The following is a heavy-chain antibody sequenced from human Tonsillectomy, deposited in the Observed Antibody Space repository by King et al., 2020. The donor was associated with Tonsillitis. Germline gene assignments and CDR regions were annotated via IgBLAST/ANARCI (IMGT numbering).Heavy chain of an antibody. Sequence: VQLVESGAEVKKPGESLRISCKGSGYSFTSYWISWVRQMPGKGLEWMGRIDPSDSYTNYSPSFQGHVTISAYTSISTAYLQWSSLKASDTAMYYFAKYGFGSPRAQGSLFTVSS. D-gene: IGHD3-10*01. CDR2: IDPSDSYT. V-gene: IGHV5-10-1*03. J-gene: IGHJ4*02. CDR1: GYSFTSYW. CDR3: AKYGFGSP.